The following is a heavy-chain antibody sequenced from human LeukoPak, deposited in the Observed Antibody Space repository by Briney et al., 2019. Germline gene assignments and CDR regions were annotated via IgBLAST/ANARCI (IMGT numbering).Heavy chain of an antibody. CDR1: GFIFSNYG. CDR2: IRYDTSDR. D-gene: IGHD6-19*01. V-gene: IGHV3-30*02. CDR3: AKDAAGYSSGWFAEYFQR. Sequence: GGSLRLSCAASGFIFSNYGMHWVRQAPGKGLEWVAFIRYDTSDRYYADSVKGRFTISRDNSQNTLYLQMNSLRREDTAVYYCAKDAAGYSSGWFAEYFQRWGQGSLVTVSS. J-gene: IGHJ1*01.